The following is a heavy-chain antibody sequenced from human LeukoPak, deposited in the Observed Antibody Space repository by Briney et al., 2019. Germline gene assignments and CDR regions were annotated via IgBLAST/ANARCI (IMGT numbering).Heavy chain of an antibody. Sequence: GGSLRLSCAASGFTFSSYAMSWVRQAPGKGLDWASAISGSGGSTYYADSVKGRFTISRDNSKNTLYLQMNSLRAEDTAVYYCAKDKGTYSSSSYYYMDVWGKGTTVTVSS. D-gene: IGHD6-6*01. J-gene: IGHJ6*03. V-gene: IGHV3-23*01. CDR2: ISGSGGST. CDR3: AKDKGTYSSSSYYYMDV. CDR1: GFTFSSYA.